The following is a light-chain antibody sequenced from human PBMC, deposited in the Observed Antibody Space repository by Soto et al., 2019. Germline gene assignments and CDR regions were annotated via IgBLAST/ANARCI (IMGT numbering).Light chain of an antibody. CDR3: QQYNSYPT. CDR1: PSISSW. V-gene: IGKV1-5*03. CDR2: KAS. Sequence: DIQMTQSPSTLSASVGDRVTITCRASPSISSWLAWYQQKPGKAPKLLIYKASTLESGVPSRFSGSGSGTEFTLTINSLQPDDFATYYCQQYNSYPTFGQGTKVEIK. J-gene: IGKJ1*01.